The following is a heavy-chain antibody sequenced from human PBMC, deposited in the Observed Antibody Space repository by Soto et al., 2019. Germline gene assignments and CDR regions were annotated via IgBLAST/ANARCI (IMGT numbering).Heavy chain of an antibody. CDR2: ISGSGGTT. V-gene: IGHV3-23*01. CDR1: GFNFSNYG. CDR3: ARREQIAYYYGMDV. J-gene: IGHJ6*02. D-gene: IGHD2-21*01. Sequence: GGSMRLSCAASGFNFSNYGMTWVSQETGKGLEWVSGISGSGGTTYYADSVKGRFTISRDNAKNTLYLQMNSLSAEDTAVYYCARREQIAYYYGMDVWGQGTTVTVSS.